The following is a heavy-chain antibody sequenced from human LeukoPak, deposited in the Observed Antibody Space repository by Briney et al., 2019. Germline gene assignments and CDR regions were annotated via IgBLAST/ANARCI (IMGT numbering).Heavy chain of an antibody. J-gene: IGHJ4*02. CDR3: AGVPRLGSNFDY. CDR1: GGSISSSSYY. CDR2: IYYSGST. V-gene: IGHV4-39*01. Sequence: KPSETLSLTCTVSGGSISSSSYYWGWIRQPPGKGLEWIGSIYYSGSTYYNPSLKSRVTISVDTSKNQFSLKLSSVTAADTAVYYCAGVPRLGSNFDYWGQGTLVTVSS. D-gene: IGHD6-19*01.